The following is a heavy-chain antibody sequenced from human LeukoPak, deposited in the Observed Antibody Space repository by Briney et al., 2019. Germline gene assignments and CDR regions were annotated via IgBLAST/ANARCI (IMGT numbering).Heavy chain of an antibody. CDR3: VRSKSGAYGWFDP. CDR1: GGPISGYF. CDR2: IYYTGNT. Sequence: SETLTLTCTVSGGPISGYFWTWIRQPPGKGLEWIGYIYYTGNTNYNPSLKSRVTISIDTSKNHFSLNVNSVTAADAAMYYCVRSKSGAYGWFDPWGPGTLVTVSS. J-gene: IGHJ5*02. V-gene: IGHV4-59*01. D-gene: IGHD2-15*01.